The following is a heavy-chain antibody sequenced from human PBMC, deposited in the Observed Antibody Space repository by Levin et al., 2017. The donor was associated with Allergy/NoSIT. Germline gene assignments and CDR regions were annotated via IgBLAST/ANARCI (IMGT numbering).Heavy chain of an antibody. CDR3: AKDQEGPDYGDYVH. D-gene: IGHD4-17*01. J-gene: IGHJ4*02. V-gene: IGHV3-23*01. CDR2: ISGSGGST. CDR1: GFTFSSYA. Sequence: GESLKISCAASGFTFSSYAMSWVRQAPGKGLEWVSAISGSGGSTYYADSVKGRFTISRDNSKNTLYLQMNSLRAEDTAVYYCAKDQEGPDYGDYVHWGQGTLVTVSS.